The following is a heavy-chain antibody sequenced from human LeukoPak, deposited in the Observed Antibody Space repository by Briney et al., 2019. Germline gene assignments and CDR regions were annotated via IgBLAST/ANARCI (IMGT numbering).Heavy chain of an antibody. D-gene: IGHD3-3*01. V-gene: IGHV3-30*02. Sequence: GGSLRLSCAASGFTFSSYAMHWVRQAPGKGLEWVAVIWYDGSNKYYADSVKGRFTISRDNSKNTLYLQMNSLRAEDTAVYYCAKDIDRQNYDFWSGPGDWGQGTLVTVSS. CDR3: AKDIDRQNYDFWSGPGD. J-gene: IGHJ4*02. CDR1: GFTFSSYA. CDR2: IWYDGSNK.